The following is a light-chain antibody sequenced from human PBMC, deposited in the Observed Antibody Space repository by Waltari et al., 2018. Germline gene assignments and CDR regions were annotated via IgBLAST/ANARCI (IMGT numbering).Light chain of an antibody. V-gene: IGKV1-39*01. CDR3: QQSYSTPVT. J-gene: IGKJ4*01. CDR1: QSIDSY. Sequence: DMQMTQSPSSLSASVGDRVTITCRASQSIDSYLNWYQQKPGKAPKVLIYAASRLQSGVPPRFSGSVSGTEFTFTISSLEPEDFATYYCQQSYSTPVTFGGGTKVDMK. CDR2: AAS.